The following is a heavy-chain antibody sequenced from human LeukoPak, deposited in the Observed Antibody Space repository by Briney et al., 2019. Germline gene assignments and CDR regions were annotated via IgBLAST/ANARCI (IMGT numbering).Heavy chain of an antibody. J-gene: IGHJ4*02. D-gene: IGHD3-22*01. CDR2: ISWNSGSI. V-gene: IGHV3-9*01. Sequence: GRSLRLSCAASGFTFDDYAMHWVRQAPGKGLEWVSGISWNSGSIGYADSVKGRFTISRDNAKNSLYLQMNSLRAEDTALYYCAKDTLYYYDSSGYLSYWGQGTLVTVS. CDR1: GFTFDDYA. CDR3: AKDTLYYYDSSGYLSY.